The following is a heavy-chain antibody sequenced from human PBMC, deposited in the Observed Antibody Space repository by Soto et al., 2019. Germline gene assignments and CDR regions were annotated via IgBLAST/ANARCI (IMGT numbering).Heavy chain of an antibody. CDR2: IKEDGSEK. Sequence: GGSLRLSCAASGFTFSNYWMSWVRQAPGKGLEWVATIKEDGSEKYYVDSVKGRFTISRDNAKKSLYLQMNSLRGEDTAVYYCARGIYGDIYLFQHWGQGTLVTVSS. V-gene: IGHV3-7*01. J-gene: IGHJ1*01. CDR3: ARGIYGDIYLFQH. D-gene: IGHD3-9*01. CDR1: GFTFSNYW.